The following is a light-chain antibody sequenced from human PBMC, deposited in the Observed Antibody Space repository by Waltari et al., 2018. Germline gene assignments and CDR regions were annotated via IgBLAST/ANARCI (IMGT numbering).Light chain of an antibody. CDR2: GAS. Sequence: VLTQSPGTLSLSPGERATLSCRARKSLTKRYLAWYQQKPGQAPRLLIYGASSRAAGIPDRCSGSGSGTDFTLTISRLEPEDFAVYYCQQYGSSVLYTFGQGTKLEIK. CDR1: KSLTKRY. V-gene: IGKV3-20*01. J-gene: IGKJ2*01. CDR3: QQYGSSVLYT.